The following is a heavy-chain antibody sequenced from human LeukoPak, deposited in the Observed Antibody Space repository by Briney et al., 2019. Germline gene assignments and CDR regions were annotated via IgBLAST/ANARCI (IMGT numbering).Heavy chain of an antibody. J-gene: IGHJ4*02. CDR3: ARRAGAYSHPYDY. CDR2: INRRGHT. CDR1: GFTFDRFT. V-gene: IGHV3-43*01. Sequence: GGSLRLSCAASGFTFDRFTIHWVRQTPGKGLEWVSLINRRGHTFYADSVKGRFTISRDNSKNTLYLQMNSLRAEDTAVYYCARRAGAYSHPYDYWGQGTLVTVSS. D-gene: IGHD4/OR15-4a*01.